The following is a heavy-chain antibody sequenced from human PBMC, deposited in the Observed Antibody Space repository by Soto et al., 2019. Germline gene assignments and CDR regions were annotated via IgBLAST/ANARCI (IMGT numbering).Heavy chain of an antibody. J-gene: IGHJ4*02. CDR3: AKEYGSTWIDH. CDR2: MSYDGTKQ. Sequence: PGGSLRLSCAASGFTFSTYGMHWVRQAPGKGLEWVAAMSYDGTKQYYVDSVKGRFTISRDNSRNTLFLQVNSLRDEDTVVYYCAKEYGSTWIDHWGQGTLVTVSS. V-gene: IGHV3-30*18. CDR1: GFTFSTYG. D-gene: IGHD6-13*01.